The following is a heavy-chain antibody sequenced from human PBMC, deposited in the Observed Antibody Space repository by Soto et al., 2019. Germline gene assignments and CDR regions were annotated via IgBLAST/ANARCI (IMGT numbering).Heavy chain of an antibody. J-gene: IGHJ4*02. D-gene: IGHD2-2*01. CDR3: ARAFGSTMPSLF. CDR2: IYYSGST. CDR1: GDSISSGSYY. Sequence: PSETLSLTCTVSGDSISSGSYYWTWIRQPPGKGLEWIGYIYYSGSTNYNPSLKSRVTMSIDTSKNQFSLKLSSVTAADTAVYYCARAFGSTMPSLFWGQGTLVTVSS. V-gene: IGHV4-61*01.